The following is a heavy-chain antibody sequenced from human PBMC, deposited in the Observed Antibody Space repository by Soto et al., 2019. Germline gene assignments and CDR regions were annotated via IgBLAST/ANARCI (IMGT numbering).Heavy chain of an antibody. CDR3: TIQNARGVPDY. CDR2: IKSKTDGGTT. D-gene: IGHD3-10*01. Sequence: EVQLVESGGGLVKPGGSLRLSCAASGFTFSNAWMNWVRQAPGKGMEWVGRIKSKTDGGTTDYDAHVKGRFTISRDDSKNTLYLQMNSLKTEDTAVYYCTIQNARGVPDYWGQGTLVTVST. CDR1: GFTFSNAW. V-gene: IGHV3-15*07. J-gene: IGHJ4*02.